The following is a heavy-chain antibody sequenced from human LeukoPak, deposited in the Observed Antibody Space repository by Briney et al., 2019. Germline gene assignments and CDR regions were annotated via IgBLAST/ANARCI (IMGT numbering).Heavy chain of an antibody. CDR1: GFTFSSYA. V-gene: IGHV3-30-3*01. CDR3: ARAPSVIAVATYFDY. J-gene: IGHJ4*02. Sequence: GGSLRLSCAASGFTFSSYAMHWVRQAPGKGLEWVAVISYDGSNKYYADSVKGRFTISRDNSKNTLYLQMNSLRAGDTAVYYCARAPSVIAVATYFDYWGQGTLVTVSS. D-gene: IGHD6-19*01. CDR2: ISYDGSNK.